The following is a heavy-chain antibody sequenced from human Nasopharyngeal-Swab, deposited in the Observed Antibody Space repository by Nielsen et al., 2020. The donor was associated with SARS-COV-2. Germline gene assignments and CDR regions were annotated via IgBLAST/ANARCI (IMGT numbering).Heavy chain of an antibody. CDR2: IIPILGIA. D-gene: IGHD4-23*01. J-gene: IGHJ6*02. V-gene: IGHV1-69*10. CDR3: ARAMATVGAVYYYGMDV. Sequence: SVKVSCKASGGTFSSYAISWVRQAPGQGLEWMGGIIPILGIANYAQKFQGRVTITADKSTSTAYMELSSLRSEDTAVYYCARAMATVGAVYYYGMDVWDQGTTVTVSS. CDR1: GGTFSSYA.